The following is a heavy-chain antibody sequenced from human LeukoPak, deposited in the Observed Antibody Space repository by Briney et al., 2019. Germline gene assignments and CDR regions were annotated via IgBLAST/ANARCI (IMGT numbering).Heavy chain of an antibody. V-gene: IGHV4-59*02. J-gene: IGHJ2*01. D-gene: IGHD3-10*01. Sequence: SETLSLTCSVSGGSVSNYYWSWIRQPPGKGLEWIGYVYYTGSTNYNPSLKSRVTMFEDKSKNQFSLKLSSVTAADTAVYYCGGTMVRGVIDYWYFDLRGRGTLVTVSS. CDR2: VYYTGST. CDR1: GGSVSNYY. CDR3: GGTMVRGVIDYWYFDL.